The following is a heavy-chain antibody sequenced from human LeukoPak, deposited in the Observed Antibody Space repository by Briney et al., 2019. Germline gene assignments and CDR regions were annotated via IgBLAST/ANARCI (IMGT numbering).Heavy chain of an antibody. V-gene: IGHV3-23*01. CDR3: AKDTIVVMIAPTRGFDY. CDR1: GFTFCSYA. Sequence: PGGSLRLSCAASGFTFCSYAMSWVRQAPGKGLEGVAGICGNGGITIYFDMVKGRFIISRDNSETTLYLQMNSLRAEDTAKYYCAKDTIVVMIAPTRGFDYWGQGVLVTVSS. D-gene: IGHD2-15*01. CDR2: ICGNGGIT. J-gene: IGHJ4*02.